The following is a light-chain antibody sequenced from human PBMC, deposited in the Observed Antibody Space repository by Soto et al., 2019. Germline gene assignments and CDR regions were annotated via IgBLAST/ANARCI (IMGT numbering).Light chain of an antibody. Sequence: EIVMTQSPATLSVSPGERATLSCRASQSVSTNLAWYQQKPGQTPRLLIYGASTRATGIPARFSGSGSGTEFTLTISSLQSEDFAVYYRQQYYNWPPVTFGQGTKVDIK. CDR1: QSVSTN. CDR3: QQYYNWPPVT. J-gene: IGKJ1*01. V-gene: IGKV3-15*01. CDR2: GAS.